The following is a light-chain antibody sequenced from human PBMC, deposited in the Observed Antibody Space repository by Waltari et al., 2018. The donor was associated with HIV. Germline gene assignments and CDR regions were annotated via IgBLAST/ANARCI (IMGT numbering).Light chain of an antibody. CDR1: SSDVGGYHY. CDR2: AVS. CDR3: SSYTSSSTLE. V-gene: IGLV2-14*01. Sequence: QSALTQPASVSGSPGQSITISCTGTSSDVGGYHYVSWYQLHPGKAPKLMIYAVSNRPSGVSNRFSGSKSGNTASLTISGLQAEDEADYYCSSYTSSSTLEFGGGTKLTVL. J-gene: IGLJ3*02.